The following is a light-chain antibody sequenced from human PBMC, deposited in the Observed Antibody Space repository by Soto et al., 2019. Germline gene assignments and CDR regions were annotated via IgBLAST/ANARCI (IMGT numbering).Light chain of an antibody. J-gene: IGKJ1*01. CDR3: QQYSSSRT. CDR1: QSVSGSS. Sequence: EIVLTQSPGTLSLSPGERATLSCRASQSVSGSSLAWYQQRPGQPPRLLIYGAASRASGIPDRFSGSGSGTDFTLTISRLEPEDFAVYYCQQYSSSRTFGQGTKVDIK. V-gene: IGKV3-20*01. CDR2: GAA.